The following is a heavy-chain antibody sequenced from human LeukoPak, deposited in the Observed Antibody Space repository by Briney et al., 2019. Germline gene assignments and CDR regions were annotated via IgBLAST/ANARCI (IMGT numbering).Heavy chain of an antibody. CDR3: AREYCSSTSCYGMDV. Sequence: GGSLRLSCAASAITFSTYAMSWVRQAPGKGLECVSVISGGAGSTYYADSVKGRFTISRDNSKNTLYLQMNSLRAEDTAVYYCAREYCSSTSCYGMDVWGQGTTVTVSS. J-gene: IGHJ6*02. CDR2: ISGGAGST. CDR1: AITFSTYA. D-gene: IGHD2-2*01. V-gene: IGHV3-23*01.